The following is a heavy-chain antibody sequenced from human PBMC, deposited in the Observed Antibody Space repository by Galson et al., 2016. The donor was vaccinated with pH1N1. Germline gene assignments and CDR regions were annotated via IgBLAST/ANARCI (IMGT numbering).Heavy chain of an antibody. CDR1: GYTSTNYY. CDR3: ARDLARQHDS. Sequence: SVKVSCKASGYTSTNYYIHWVRQAPGQGLEWLGVIDPKNGGTTYAQKFHGRITLTSDTSTSAASLELSSLKSDDTALYFCARDLARQHDSWGQGTLVTVSS. D-gene: IGHD6-13*01. CDR2: IDPKNGGT. J-gene: IGHJ4*02. V-gene: IGHV1-46*01.